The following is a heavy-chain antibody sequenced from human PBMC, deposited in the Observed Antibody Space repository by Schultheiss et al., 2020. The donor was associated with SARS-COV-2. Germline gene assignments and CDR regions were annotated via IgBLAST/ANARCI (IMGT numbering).Heavy chain of an antibody. CDR1: GFTVSSNY. CDR2: IYSGGST. D-gene: IGHD1-26*01. V-gene: IGHV3-53*01. CDR3: ARPNSGSYYAFDI. J-gene: IGHJ3*02. Sequence: SCAASGFTVSSNYMSWVRQAPGKGLEWVSVIYSGGSTYYADSVKGRFTISRDNSKNTLYLQMNSLRAEDTAVYYCARPNSGSYYAFDIWGQGTMVTVSS.